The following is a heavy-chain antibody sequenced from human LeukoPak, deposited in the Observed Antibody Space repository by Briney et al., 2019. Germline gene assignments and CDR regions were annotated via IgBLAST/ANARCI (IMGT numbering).Heavy chain of an antibody. D-gene: IGHD6-19*01. CDR3: AKVQYRSGWYSDY. CDR1: GFIFTDYW. J-gene: IGHJ4*02. CDR2: ISYDGSNK. V-gene: IGHV3-30*18. Sequence: GGSLRLSCAASGFIFTDYWMNWVRQAPGKGLEWVAVISYDGSNKYYADSVKGRFTISRDNSKNTLYLQMNSLRAEDTAVYYCAKVQYRSGWYSDYWGQGTLVTVSS.